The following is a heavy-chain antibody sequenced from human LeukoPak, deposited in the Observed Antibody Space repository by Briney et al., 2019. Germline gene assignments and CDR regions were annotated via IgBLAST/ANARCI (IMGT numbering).Heavy chain of an antibody. J-gene: IGHJ4*02. CDR2: IYYSGST. CDR1: GGSISSGGYY. V-gene: IGHV4-31*03. D-gene: IGHD6-6*01. Sequence: SQTLSLTCTVSGGSISSGGYYWSWIRQHPGKGLEWIGYIYYSGSTYYNPSLKSRATISVDTSKNQFSLKLSSVTAADTAVYYCARGPPRGYFDYWGQGTLVTVSS. CDR3: ARGPPRGYFDY.